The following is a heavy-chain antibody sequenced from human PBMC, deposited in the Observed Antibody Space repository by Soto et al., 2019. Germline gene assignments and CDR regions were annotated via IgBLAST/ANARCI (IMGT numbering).Heavy chain of an antibody. CDR3: ARVRGVGYYGSGSFLYYYYGMDV. D-gene: IGHD3-10*01. CDR2: ISAYNGNT. CDR1: GYTFTSYG. V-gene: IGHV1-18*01. Sequence: ASVKVSCKASGYTFTSYGISWVRQAPGQGLEWMGWISAYNGNTNYAQKLQGRVTMTTDKSTSTAYMELRSLRSDDTAVYYCARVRGVGYYGSGSFLYYYYGMDVWGQGTTVTSP. J-gene: IGHJ6*02.